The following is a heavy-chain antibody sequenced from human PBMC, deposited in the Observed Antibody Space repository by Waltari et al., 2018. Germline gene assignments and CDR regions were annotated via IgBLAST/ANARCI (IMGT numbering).Heavy chain of an antibody. CDR3: ASSSCRGDCSYCYSCYMDV. CDR2: IIHGWGT. CDR1: GASVRDPSYF. Sequence: QLQLQESGPRLVKPSETLSLTCTVSGASVRDPSYFWAWIRQSPGKGREWIGNIIHGWGTYHTLSLKSRSSRSVKTSKSQFSLLLSSGTAADTAMYFCASSSCRGDCSYCYSCYMDVWGEGTTVTVS. V-gene: IGHV4-39*01. J-gene: IGHJ6*03. D-gene: IGHD2-21*01.